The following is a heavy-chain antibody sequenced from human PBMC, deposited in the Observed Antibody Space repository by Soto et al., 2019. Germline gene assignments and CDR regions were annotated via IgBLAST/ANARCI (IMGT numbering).Heavy chain of an antibody. Sequence: SETLSLTCTVSGGSISSSSYYWGWIRQPPGKGLEWIGSIYYSGSTYYNPSLKSRVTISVDTSKNQFSLKLSSVTAADTAVYYCARQVAVAGRGQVDYWGQGTLVTVSS. J-gene: IGHJ4*02. CDR1: GGSISSSSYY. CDR2: IYYSGST. V-gene: IGHV4-39*01. CDR3: ARQVAVAGRGQVDY. D-gene: IGHD6-19*01.